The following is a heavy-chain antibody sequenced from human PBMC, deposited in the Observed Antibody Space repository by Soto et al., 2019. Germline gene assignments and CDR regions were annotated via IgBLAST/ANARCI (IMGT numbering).Heavy chain of an antibody. CDR3: AKDKDWACFDY. CDR2: ISYDGSNK. CDR1: GFTFSSYG. D-gene: IGHD3-9*01. J-gene: IGHJ4*02. V-gene: IGHV3-30*18. Sequence: QVQLVEAGGGVVQPGRSLRLSCAASGFTFSSYGMHWVRQAPGKGLEWVAVISYDGSNKYYADSVKGRFTISRDNSKNTLYLQMNSLRAEDTAVYYCAKDKDWACFDYWGQGTLVTVSS.